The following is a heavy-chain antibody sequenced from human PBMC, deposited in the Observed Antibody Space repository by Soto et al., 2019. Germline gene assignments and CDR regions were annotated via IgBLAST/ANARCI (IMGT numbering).Heavy chain of an antibody. CDR3: ARGGVFYGSGSFYAFDI. CDR1: GFTFSDYY. V-gene: IGHV3-11*04. J-gene: IGHJ3*02. Sequence: GGSLRLSCAASGFTFSDYYMSWIRQAPGKGLEWVSYISTSGSTIYYADSVKGRFTISRDNAKNSLYLQMNRLRAEDTALYYCARGGVFYGSGSFYAFDIWGQGTMVTVSS. CDR2: ISTSGSTI. D-gene: IGHD3-10*01.